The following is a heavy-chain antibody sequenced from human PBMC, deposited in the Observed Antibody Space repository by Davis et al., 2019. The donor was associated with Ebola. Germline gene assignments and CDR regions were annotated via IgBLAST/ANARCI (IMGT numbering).Heavy chain of an antibody. CDR1: GFTFSSYN. J-gene: IGHJ4*02. CDR3: GSSSGWYYFDY. V-gene: IGHV3-21*01. D-gene: IGHD6-19*01. CDR2: ISSSSTYI. Sequence: PGGSLRLSCAASGFTFSSYNMNWVRQAPGKGLEWVSSISSSSTYIYYADSVKGRFTISRDNAKNSLYLQMNSLRAEDTAVYYCGSSSGWYYFDYWGQGTLVTVSS.